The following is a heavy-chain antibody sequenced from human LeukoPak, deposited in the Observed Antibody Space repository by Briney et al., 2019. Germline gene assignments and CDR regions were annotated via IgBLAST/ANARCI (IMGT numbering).Heavy chain of an antibody. CDR3: ASSGPYYDSSGYKY. J-gene: IGHJ4*02. CDR2: ISAYNGNT. V-gene: IGHV1-18*01. D-gene: IGHD3-22*01. Sequence: ASVKVSCKASGYTFPSYGISWVRQAPGQGLEWMGWISAYNGNTNYAQKLQGRVTMTTDTSTSTAYMELRSLRSDDTAVYYCASSGPYYDSSGYKYWGQGTLVTVSS. CDR1: GYTFPSYG.